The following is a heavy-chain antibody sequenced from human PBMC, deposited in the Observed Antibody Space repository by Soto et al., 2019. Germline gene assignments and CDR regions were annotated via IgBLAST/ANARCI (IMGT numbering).Heavy chain of an antibody. Sequence: EVQLVESGGGLVQPGGSLRLSCAASGFTFSSYDMHWVRQATGKGLEWVSAIGTAGDTYYPGSVKSRFTISRENAKNSLYLQMNSLRAGDTAVYYCARAGVYGSFDIWGQGTMVTVSS. CDR1: GFTFSSYD. J-gene: IGHJ3*02. V-gene: IGHV3-13*01. D-gene: IGHD4-17*01. CDR2: IGTAGDT. CDR3: ARAGVYGSFDI.